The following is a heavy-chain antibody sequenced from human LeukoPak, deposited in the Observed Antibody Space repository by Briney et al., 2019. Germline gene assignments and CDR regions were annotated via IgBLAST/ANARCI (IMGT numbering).Heavy chain of an antibody. D-gene: IGHD1-26*01. CDR2: IDWDDDK. V-gene: IGHV2-70*11. CDR1: GFSLSTSSMC. J-gene: IGHJ4*02. Sequence: SGPALVKPTQTLTLTCTFSGFSLSTSSMCVGWIRQPPGKALEWLARIDWDDDKYYSSSLKTRLTISKDTSKNQVVLTMTNMDPVDTATYYCARIRGGSYSMDYWGQGTLVIVSS. CDR3: ARIRGGSYSMDY.